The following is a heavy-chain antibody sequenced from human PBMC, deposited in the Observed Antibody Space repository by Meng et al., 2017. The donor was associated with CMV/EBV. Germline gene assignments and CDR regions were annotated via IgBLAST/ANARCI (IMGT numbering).Heavy chain of an antibody. CDR3: ARGGATALDY. CDR1: GFTFSSYS. J-gene: IGHJ4*02. D-gene: IGHD5-24*01. Sequence: LSLTCAASGFTFSSYSMNWVRQAPGKGLEWVSSISSSSSYIYYADSVKGRFTISRDNAKNSLYLQMNSLRAEDTAVYYCARGGATALDYWGQGTLVTVSS. CDR2: ISSSSSYI. V-gene: IGHV3-21*01.